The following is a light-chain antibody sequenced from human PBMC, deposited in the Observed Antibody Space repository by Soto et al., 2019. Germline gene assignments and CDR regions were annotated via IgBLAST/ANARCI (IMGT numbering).Light chain of an antibody. CDR1: QFISRW. CDR2: DAS. J-gene: IGKJ3*01. Sequence: DIQMTQSPSTLSASVGDRVTITCRASQFISRWVAWYQQKPGKAPNLLIYDASTLETGVPSRFSGSGSGTVFTFTITSLQPEDIATYYCQHYENLPFTFGPGTKVAI. V-gene: IGKV1-5*01. CDR3: QHYENLPFT.